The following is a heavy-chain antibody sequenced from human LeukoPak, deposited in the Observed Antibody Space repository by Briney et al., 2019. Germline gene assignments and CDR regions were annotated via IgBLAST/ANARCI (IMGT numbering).Heavy chain of an antibody. Sequence: SETLSLTCTVSGGSISSYYWSWIRQPPGKGLEWIGYIYYSGSTNCNPSLKSRVTISVDTSKNQFSLKLSSVTAADTAVYYCARVRDTAMTYYFDYWGQGTLVTVSS. CDR1: GGSISSYY. CDR3: ARVRDTAMTYYFDY. J-gene: IGHJ4*02. D-gene: IGHD5-18*01. V-gene: IGHV4-59*01. CDR2: IYYSGST.